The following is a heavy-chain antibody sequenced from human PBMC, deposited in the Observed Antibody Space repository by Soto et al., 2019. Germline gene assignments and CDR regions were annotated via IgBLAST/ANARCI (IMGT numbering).Heavy chain of an antibody. J-gene: IGHJ4*02. V-gene: IGHV3-23*01. CDR3: AKVITVATSDPFDY. CDR2: IRGSGDST. Sequence: VQLLESGGGLVQPGGSLRLSCATSGFTFSSYAMSWVRQAPGKGLEWVSAIRGSGDSTYYAGSVKGRFTISRDSSMNTLFLQMNSLRAEDTAVYFCAKVITVATSDPFDYWGQGTLVTVSS. CDR1: GFTFSSYA. D-gene: IGHD2-15*01.